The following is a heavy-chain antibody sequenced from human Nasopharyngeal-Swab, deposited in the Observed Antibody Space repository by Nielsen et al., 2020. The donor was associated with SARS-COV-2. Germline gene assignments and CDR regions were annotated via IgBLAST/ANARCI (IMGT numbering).Heavy chain of an antibody. CDR2: ISSSSSYI. V-gene: IGHV3-21*04. Sequence: WIRQPPGKGLEWVSSISSSSSYIYYADSVKGRFTISRDNAENSLYLQMNSLRAEDTAVYYCAKARAPPLGYDSSGYTLLYYYYYGMDVWGKGPRSPSPQ. CDR3: AKARAPPLGYDSSGYTLLYYYYYGMDV. J-gene: IGHJ6*01. D-gene: IGHD3-22*01.